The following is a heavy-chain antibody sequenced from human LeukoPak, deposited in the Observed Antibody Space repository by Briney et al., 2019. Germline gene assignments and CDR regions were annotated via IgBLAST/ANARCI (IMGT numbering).Heavy chain of an antibody. Sequence: GGSLRLSCAASGFTFSSYAMSWVRQAPGKGLEWVSAISGSGGSTYYADSVKGRFTISRDNSKNTLYLQMNSLRAEDTAVYYCAKAYPLSIAATDTGAYWGQGTLVTVSS. CDR3: AKAYPLSIAATDTGAY. V-gene: IGHV3-23*01. D-gene: IGHD6-13*01. J-gene: IGHJ4*02. CDR1: GFTFSSYA. CDR2: ISGSGGST.